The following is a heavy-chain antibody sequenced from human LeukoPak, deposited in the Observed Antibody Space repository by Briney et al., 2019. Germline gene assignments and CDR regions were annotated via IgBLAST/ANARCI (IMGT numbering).Heavy chain of an antibody. CDR3: AREIGTSRWFDP. D-gene: IGHD1-7*01. CDR2: IHTSGNT. J-gene: IGHJ5*02. CDR1: GGSINNYY. Sequence: SETLSLTCTVSGGSINNYYWSWIRQPAGKGLEWIGRIHTSGNTNYSPSLKSRVTMSVDTSANQFSVKLTSVTAADTAVYYCAREIGTSRWFDPWGQGTLVTVSS. V-gene: IGHV4-4*07.